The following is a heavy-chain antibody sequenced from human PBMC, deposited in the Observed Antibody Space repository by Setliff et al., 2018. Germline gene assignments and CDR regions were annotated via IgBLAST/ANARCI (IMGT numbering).Heavy chain of an antibody. CDR1: GYTFTSYY. CDR3: ARGGGGPDSSGYFEYFQH. D-gene: IGHD3-22*01. CDR2: INPSGGST. J-gene: IGHJ1*01. V-gene: IGHV1-46*01. Sequence: ASVKVSCKASGYTFTSYYMHWVRQAPGQGLEWMGIINPSGGSTSYAQKFQGRVTVTRDTSTSTVYMELSSLRSEDTAVYYCARGGGGPDSSGYFEYFQHWGQGTLVTVSS.